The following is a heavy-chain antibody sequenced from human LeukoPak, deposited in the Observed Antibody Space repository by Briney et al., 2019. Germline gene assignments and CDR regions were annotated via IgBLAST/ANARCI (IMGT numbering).Heavy chain of an antibody. J-gene: IGHJ4*02. V-gene: IGHV3-53*01. CDR3: ARRSGSTNDY. CDR1: GFTVSRNY. CDR2: IYSGGST. Sequence: GGSLRISCAASGFTVSRNYMSWVRQAPGKGLEWVSVIYSGGSTYYADSVKGRFTISRDNSKNTLYLQTNSLRAEDTAVYYCARRSGSTNDYWGQGTLVTVSS. D-gene: IGHD1-26*01.